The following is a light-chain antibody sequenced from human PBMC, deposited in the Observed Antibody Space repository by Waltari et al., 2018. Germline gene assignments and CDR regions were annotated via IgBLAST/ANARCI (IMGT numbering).Light chain of an antibody. V-gene: IGLV2-11*01. Sequence: QSALTQPRSVSGSPGQSVTISCTGTRSDVGRYNYFSWYQQPPGKAPKLMIYDVSKRPSGVPDRFSGSKSGNTASLTISGLQAEDEADYYCCSYAGSYIYVFGTGTKVTVL. CDR3: CSYAGSYIYV. CDR2: DVS. CDR1: RSDVGRYNY. J-gene: IGLJ1*01.